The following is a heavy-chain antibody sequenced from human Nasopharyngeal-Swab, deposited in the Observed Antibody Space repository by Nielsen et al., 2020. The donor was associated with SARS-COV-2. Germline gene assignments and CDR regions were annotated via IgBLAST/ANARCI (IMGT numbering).Heavy chain of an antibody. CDR2: INHSGST. J-gene: IGHJ6*02. V-gene: IGHV4-34*01. CDR3: ARLDARTIIWGGMDV. D-gene: IGHD3-16*01. Sequence: WIRQPPGKGLEWIGEINHSGSTNYNPSLKSRVTISVDTSKNQFSLKLSSVTAEDTAVYYCARLDARTIIWGGMDVWGQGTTVTVSS.